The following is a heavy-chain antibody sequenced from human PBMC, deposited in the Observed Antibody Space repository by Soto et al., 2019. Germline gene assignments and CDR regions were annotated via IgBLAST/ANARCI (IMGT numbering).Heavy chain of an antibody. V-gene: IGHV4-59*01. CDR1: GGSIGTYY. J-gene: IGHJ4*02. Sequence: SETLSLTCTFSGGSIGTYYWSLIRQPPGKGLEWIGYVFYSGSAKYNSSLKSRVTMSVDTSKNQFSLTLTSINTADTAVYYCARSSNWFLSPFDYWGPGILVTVSS. CDR3: ARSSNWFLSPFDY. D-gene: IGHD6-13*01. CDR2: VFYSGSA.